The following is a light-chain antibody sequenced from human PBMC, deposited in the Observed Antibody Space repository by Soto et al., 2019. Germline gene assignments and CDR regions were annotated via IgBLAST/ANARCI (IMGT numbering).Light chain of an antibody. CDR2: RNN. Sequence: QAVVTQPPSASGTPGQRVTISCSGSSSNIGSEYVVWYQHLPGTAPKLLIYRNNQRPSGVPDRFAGSKSGTSASLAISGLRSEDDADYYCAAKDDSLSGHWVFGGGTKLTVL. CDR1: SSNIGSEY. CDR3: AAKDDSLSGHWV. J-gene: IGLJ3*02. V-gene: IGLV1-47*01.